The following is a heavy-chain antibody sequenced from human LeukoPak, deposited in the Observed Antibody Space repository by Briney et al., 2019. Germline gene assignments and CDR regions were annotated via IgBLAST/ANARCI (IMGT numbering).Heavy chain of an antibody. J-gene: IGHJ5*02. CDR2: TNPSGRP. V-gene: IGHV4-34*04. Sequence: SETLSLTCAVYGGSFSGTNWRWFAQPPGRGLEWFGETNPSGRPNTNPSPRSRATISVDTSKNQFSLKLSSVTAADTAVYYCARRAQYYDFWSGYKEGGWFDPWGQGTLVTVSS. CDR1: GGSFSGTN. CDR3: ARRAQYYDFWSGYKEGGWFDP. D-gene: IGHD3-3*01.